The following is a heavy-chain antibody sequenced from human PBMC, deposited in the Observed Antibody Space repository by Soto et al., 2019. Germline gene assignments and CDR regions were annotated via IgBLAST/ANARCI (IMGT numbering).Heavy chain of an antibody. CDR2: IYYDGNT. D-gene: IGHD3-9*01. V-gene: IGHV4-39*01. Sequence: SETLSLTCTVSGDSISSNSNYWGWIRQPPGKGLESIANIYYDGNTYYNPSLKSRVTISLDTSKNQFSLRLNSVTAADTAVYFCARSSIEPRIFMYPFDYRGLGTLVT. CDR1: GDSISSNSNY. J-gene: IGHJ4*02. CDR3: ARSSIEPRIFMYPFDY.